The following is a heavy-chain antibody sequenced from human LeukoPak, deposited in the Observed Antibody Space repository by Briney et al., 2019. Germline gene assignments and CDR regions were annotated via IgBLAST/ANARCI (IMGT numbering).Heavy chain of an antibody. CDR3: ARGWGPSIVVVVAATPRRFDY. Sequence: SETLSLTCAVYGGSFSGYYWSWIRQPPGKGLEWIGEINHSGSTNYNPSLKSRVTISVDTSKNQFSLKLSSVTAADTAVYYCARGWGPSIVVVVAATPRRFDYWGQGTLVTVSS. V-gene: IGHV4-34*01. CDR1: GGSFSGYY. D-gene: IGHD2-15*01. J-gene: IGHJ4*02. CDR2: INHSGST.